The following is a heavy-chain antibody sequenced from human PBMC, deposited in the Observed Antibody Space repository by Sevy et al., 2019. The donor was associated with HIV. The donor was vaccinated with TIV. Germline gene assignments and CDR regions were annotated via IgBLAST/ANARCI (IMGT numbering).Heavy chain of an antibody. V-gene: IGHV4-38-2*01. Sequence: SETLSLTCAVSGYSISSGYYWGWIRQPPGKGLEWIGSIYHSGSTYYNPSLKSRVTISVDTSKNQFSLKLSSVTAADTAVYYGARHDLPIVVVPAATSGWFDPWGQGTLVTVSS. CDR2: IYHSGST. D-gene: IGHD2-2*01. J-gene: IGHJ5*02. CDR1: GYSISSGYY. CDR3: ARHDLPIVVVPAATSGWFDP.